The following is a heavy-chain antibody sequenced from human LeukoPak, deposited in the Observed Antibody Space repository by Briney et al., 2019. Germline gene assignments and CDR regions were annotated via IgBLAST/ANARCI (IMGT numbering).Heavy chain of an antibody. CDR2: VSYSRNS. CDR1: GGFTSAYY. J-gene: IGHJ4*02. CDR3: ARVNPLGYFDQ. V-gene: IGHV4-59*13. Sequence: SETLSLTCTVSGGFTSAYYWSWVRQPLGKGLEWIGSVSYSRNSNYNPSLTRRVAMSVDTSKSHFSLKLTSVIAADTAVYYCARVNPLGYFDQWGQGTLVAVSS.